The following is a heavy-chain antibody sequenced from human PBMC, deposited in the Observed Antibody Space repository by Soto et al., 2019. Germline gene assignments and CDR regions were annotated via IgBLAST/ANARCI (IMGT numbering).Heavy chain of an antibody. CDR1: GFTFSSYS. CDR3: ARDLAARPSWFDP. V-gene: IGHV3-48*02. CDR2: ISSSSGTI. Sequence: PGGSLRLSCAASGFTFSSYSMNWVRQAPGKGLEWVSYISSSSGTIYYADSVKGRFTISRDNAKNSLYLQMNSLSDEDTAVYFCARDLAARPSWFDPWGQGTLVTVSS. D-gene: IGHD6-6*01. J-gene: IGHJ5*02.